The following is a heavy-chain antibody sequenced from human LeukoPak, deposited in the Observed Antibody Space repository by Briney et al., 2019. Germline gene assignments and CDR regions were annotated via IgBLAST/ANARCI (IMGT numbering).Heavy chain of an antibody. D-gene: IGHD5-18*01. CDR1: GFTFDDYA. CDR2: LSWNSGSI. V-gene: IGHV3-9*01. J-gene: IGHJ4*02. CDR3: AKDIRRGYSYGTIDY. Sequence: PGRSLRLSCAASGFTFDDYAMHWVRPAPGKGLEWVSGLSWNSGSIGYADSVKGRFTISRDNAKNSLYLQMNSLRAEDTALYYCAKDIRRGYSYGTIDYWGQGTLVTVSS.